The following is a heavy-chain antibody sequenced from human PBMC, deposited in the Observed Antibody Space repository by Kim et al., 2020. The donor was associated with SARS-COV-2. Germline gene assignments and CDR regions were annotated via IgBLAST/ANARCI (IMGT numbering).Heavy chain of an antibody. V-gene: IGHV4-39*01. Sequence: LRSRVTISVDTSKNQFSLKLSSVTAADTAVYYCARTPSGGPGIQLWHFDYWGQGTLVTVSS. D-gene: IGHD5-18*01. J-gene: IGHJ4*02. CDR3: ARTPSGGPGIQLWHFDY.